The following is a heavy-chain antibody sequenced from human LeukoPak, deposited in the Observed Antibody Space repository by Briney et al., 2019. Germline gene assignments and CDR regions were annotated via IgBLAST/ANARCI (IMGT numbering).Heavy chain of an antibody. CDR3: ARDLAFDTFWRYFDY. CDR2: ISGNGGAT. V-gene: IGHV3-23*01. J-gene: IGHJ4*02. CDR1: GFTFTNYG. D-gene: IGHD2-2*02. Sequence: PGGSLRLSCAASGFTFTNYGMSWVRQAPGKGPEWVSAISGNGGATHYADSVKGRFTISRDNSKNTLYLQMSSLRVEDTALYFCARDLAFDTFWRYFDYWGQGTLVTVSS.